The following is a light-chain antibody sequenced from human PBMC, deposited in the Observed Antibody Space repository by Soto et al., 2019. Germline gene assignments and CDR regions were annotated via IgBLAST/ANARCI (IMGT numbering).Light chain of an antibody. CDR2: SNN. CDR1: SSNIGSNT. J-gene: IGLJ1*01. CDR3: AAWDDSLNGYV. Sequence: TQPPAASRTPGQTVTISCSGSSSNIGSNTVNWYQQLPGTAPTHLIYSNNQRPSGVPDRFSGSKSGTSASLAISGFQSEDEADYYCAAWDDSLNGYVFGTGTKVTVL. V-gene: IGLV1-44*01.